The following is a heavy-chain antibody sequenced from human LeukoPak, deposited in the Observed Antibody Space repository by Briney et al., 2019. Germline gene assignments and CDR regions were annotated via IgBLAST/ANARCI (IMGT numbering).Heavy chain of an antibody. J-gene: IGHJ3*02. CDR2: FDPEDGET. CDR1: GYTPTELS. Sequence: ASVKVSCKVSGYTPTELSMHWVRQAPGKGLEWMGGFDPEDGETIYAQKFQGRVTMTEDTSTDTAYMELSSLRSEDTAVYYCATVRSSGWYRATDAFDIWGQGTMVTVSS. D-gene: IGHD6-19*01. V-gene: IGHV1-24*01. CDR3: ATVRSSGWYRATDAFDI.